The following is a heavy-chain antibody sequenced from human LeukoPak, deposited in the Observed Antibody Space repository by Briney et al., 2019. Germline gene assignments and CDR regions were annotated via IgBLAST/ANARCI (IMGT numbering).Heavy chain of an antibody. CDR3: ARDPTYYDISTCYSPRGAFDI. CDR1: GGSISSNY. CDR2: ISNSGST. D-gene: IGHD3-9*01. V-gene: IGHV4-59*01. J-gene: IGHJ3*02. Sequence: SETLSLTCTVSGGSISSNYWSWVRQPPGKGLEWIGYISNSGSTNYNPSLKSRVTISVDTSKNQFSLKLSSVTAADTVVYYCARDPTYYDISTCYSPRGAFDIWGQGTMVTVSS.